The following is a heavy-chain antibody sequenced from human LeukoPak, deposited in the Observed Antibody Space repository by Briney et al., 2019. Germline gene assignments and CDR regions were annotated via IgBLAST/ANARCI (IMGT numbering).Heavy chain of an antibody. J-gene: IGHJ6*04. D-gene: IGHD3-9*01. CDR1: GGSFSGYY. V-gene: IGHV4-34*01. Sequence: PSETLSLTCAVYGGSFSGYYWSWIRQPPGKGLEWIGEINHSGSTNYNPSLKSRVTIPVDTSKNQFSLKLSSVTAADTAVYYCARGADILTGYYYYGMDVWGKGTTVTVSS. CDR2: INHSGST. CDR3: ARGADILTGYYYYGMDV.